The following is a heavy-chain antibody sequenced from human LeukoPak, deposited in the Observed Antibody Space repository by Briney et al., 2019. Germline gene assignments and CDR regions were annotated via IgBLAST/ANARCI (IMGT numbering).Heavy chain of an antibody. CDR1: GYAFTSYD. CDR2: MNPNSGNT. V-gene: IGHV1-8*01. Sequence: ASVKVSCKASGYAFTSYDINWVRQATGRGLEWMGWMNPNSGNTGYAQKFQGRVTMTRNTSISTAYMELSSLRSEDTAVYYCARVYCSSTSCSPRDYYYGMDVWGQGTTVTVSS. D-gene: IGHD2-2*01. J-gene: IGHJ6*02. CDR3: ARVYCSSTSCSPRDYYYGMDV.